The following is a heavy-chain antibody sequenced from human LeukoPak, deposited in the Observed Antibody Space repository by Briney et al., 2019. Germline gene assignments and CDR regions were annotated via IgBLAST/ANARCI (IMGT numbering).Heavy chain of an antibody. CDR2: ISDNSDST. CDR3: VRDRGTYRPIDY. Sequence: PGGSLRLSCAASGFNFNIYTMSWVRQAPGKGLEWVSIISDNSDSTYYADSVKGRFTISRDNAQNSLYLQMNSLRAEDTAIYYCVRDRGTYRPIDYWGQGTLVTVSS. V-gene: IGHV3-23*01. D-gene: IGHD1-26*01. CDR1: GFNFNIYT. J-gene: IGHJ4*02.